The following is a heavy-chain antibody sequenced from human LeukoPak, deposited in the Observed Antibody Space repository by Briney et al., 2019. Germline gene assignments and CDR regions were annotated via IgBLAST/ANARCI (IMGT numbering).Heavy chain of an antibody. D-gene: IGHD1-26*01. CDR2: IIPIFGTA. J-gene: IGHJ6*02. CDR3: ARATRLVGATLDYYYYGMDV. CDR1: GGTFSSYA. V-gene: IGHV1-69*13. Sequence: SVKVSCKASGGTFSSYAISWVRQAPGQGLEWMGGIIPIFGTANYAQKFQGRVTITADESTSTAYTELSSLRSEDTAVYYCARATRLVGATLDYYYYGMDVWGQGTTVTVSS.